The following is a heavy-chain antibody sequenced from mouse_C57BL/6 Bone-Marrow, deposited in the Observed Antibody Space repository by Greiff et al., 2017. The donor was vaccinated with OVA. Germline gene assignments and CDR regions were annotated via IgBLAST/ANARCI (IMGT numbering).Heavy chain of an antibody. CDR3: ALDYVDY. Sequence: VQGVESGAELVRPGTSVKMSCKASGYTFTNYWIGWAKQRPGHGLEWIGDIYPGGGYTNYNEKFKGKATLTADKSSSTAYMQFSSLTSEDSAIYYCALDYVDYWGQGTTLTVSS. CDR2: IYPGGGYT. J-gene: IGHJ2*01. CDR1: GYTFTNYW. V-gene: IGHV1-63*01.